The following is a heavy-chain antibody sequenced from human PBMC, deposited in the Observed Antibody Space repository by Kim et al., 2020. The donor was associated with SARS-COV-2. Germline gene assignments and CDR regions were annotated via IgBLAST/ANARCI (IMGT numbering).Heavy chain of an antibody. Sequence: GESLKISCKASEYIFTSYWIGWVRQMPGKGLEWMGIIYPGDSDTRYSPSFQGQVTISADKSISTAYLQWSSLKASDTAMYYCARTVYGGNLHGNYFFYGMDVWGQGTTVTVSS. J-gene: IGHJ6*02. CDR1: EYIFTSYW. D-gene: IGHD2-15*01. CDR2: IYPGDSDT. CDR3: ARTVYGGNLHGNYFFYGMDV. V-gene: IGHV5-51*01.